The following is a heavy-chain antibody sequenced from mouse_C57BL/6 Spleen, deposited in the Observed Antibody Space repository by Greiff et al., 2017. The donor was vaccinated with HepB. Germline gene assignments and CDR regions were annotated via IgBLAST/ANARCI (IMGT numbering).Heavy chain of an antibody. V-gene: IGHV1-26*01. CDR1: GYTFTDYY. Sequence: VQLQQSGPELVKPGASVKISCKASGYTFTDYYMNWVKQSHGKSLEWIGDINPNNGGTSYNQKFKGKATLTVDKSSSTAYMELRSLTSEDSAVYYCARGGIWYGYDMDYWGQGTSVTVSS. CDR3: ARGGIWYGYDMDY. J-gene: IGHJ4*01. D-gene: IGHD2-2*01. CDR2: INPNNGGT.